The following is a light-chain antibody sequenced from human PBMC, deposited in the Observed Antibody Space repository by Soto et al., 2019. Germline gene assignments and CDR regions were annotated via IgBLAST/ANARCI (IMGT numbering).Light chain of an antibody. V-gene: IGLV2-14*01. CDR1: FNDVGGYNY. J-gene: IGLJ2*01. Sequence: QSALTQPPSASGSPGQSVTISCTGTFNDVGGYNYVSWYQQHPGKAPKVIIYEVSNRPSGVSNRFSGSKSGNTASLTISGLQAEDEADYFCSSYTSSSTLVVFGGGTKLTVL. CDR2: EVS. CDR3: SSYTSSSTLVV.